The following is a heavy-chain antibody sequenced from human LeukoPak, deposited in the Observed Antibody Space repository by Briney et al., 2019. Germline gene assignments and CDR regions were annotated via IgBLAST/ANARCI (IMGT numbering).Heavy chain of an antibody. V-gene: IGHV4-59*01. J-gene: IGHJ4*02. CDR1: GGSISSYY. D-gene: IGHD4-23*01. CDR2: IYYSGGT. Sequence: SETLSLTCTVSGGSISSYYWSWIRQPPGKGLEWIGYIYYSGGTNYNPSLKSRVTISVDTSKNQFSLKLSSVTAADTAVYYCARGPDYGGNLPFDYWGQGTLVTVSS. CDR3: ARGPDYGGNLPFDY.